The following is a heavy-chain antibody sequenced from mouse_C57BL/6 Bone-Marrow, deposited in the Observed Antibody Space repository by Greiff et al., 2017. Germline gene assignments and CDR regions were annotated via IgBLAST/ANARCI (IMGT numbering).Heavy chain of an antibody. CDR1: GYTFTSYW. CDR2: INPSSGYT. V-gene: IGHV1-7*01. CDR3: ASYDYDLAWFAD. D-gene: IGHD2-4*01. J-gene: IGHJ3*01. Sequence: QVQLQPSGAELAKPGASVKLSCKASGYTFTSYWMHWVKQRPGQGLEWLGYINPSSGYTKYNQKFKDKATLTADKSSSTAYMQLSSLTYEDSAVYYCASYDYDLAWFADWGQGTLVTVSA.